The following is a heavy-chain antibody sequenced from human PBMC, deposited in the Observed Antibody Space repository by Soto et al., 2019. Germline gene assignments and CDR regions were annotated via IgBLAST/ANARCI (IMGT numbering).Heavy chain of an antibody. V-gene: IGHV1-8*01. D-gene: IGHD3-22*01. CDR2: MNPNSGNT. CDR1: GYTFTSYD. J-gene: IGHJ3*02. Sequence: ASVKVSCKASGYTFTSYDINWVRQATGQGLEWMGWMNPNSGNTGYAQKFQGRVTMTRNTSISTAYMELSSLRSEDTAVYYCARVRITMIVVVTPNVAFDIWGQGTMVTVSS. CDR3: ARVRITMIVVVTPNVAFDI.